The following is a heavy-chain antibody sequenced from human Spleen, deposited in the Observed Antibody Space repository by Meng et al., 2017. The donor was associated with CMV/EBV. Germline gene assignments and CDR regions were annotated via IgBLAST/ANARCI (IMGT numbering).Heavy chain of an antibody. V-gene: IGHV3-74*01. CDR3: TSGFDSSSAGKLFDY. J-gene: IGHJ4*02. CDR2: INSDGSSR. Sequence: ETLSLTCAASGFTFSTYVMSWVRQAPGKGLVWVSRINSDGSSRSYADSVKGRFTISRDNAKNTLYLQMNSLRAEDKAVYYCTSGFDSSSAGKLFDYWGQGTLVTVSS. D-gene: IGHD6-6*01. CDR1: GFTFSTYV.